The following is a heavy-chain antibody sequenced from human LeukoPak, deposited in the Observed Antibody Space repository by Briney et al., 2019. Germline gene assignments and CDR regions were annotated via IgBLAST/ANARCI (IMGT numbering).Heavy chain of an antibody. J-gene: IGHJ4*02. V-gene: IGHV4-38-2*02. CDR2: TYYSGNT. CDR1: GYPITSGYY. D-gene: IGHD4-17*01. Sequence: SETVSLTCTVSGYPITSGYYWGWIRQPPGKGLEWLGSTYYSGNTYYNPSLQSRVTISLDTAKNQLSLKLSSVTAADTAVYYCARDPMTTPNTAYWGQGTLVTVSS. CDR3: ARDPMTTPNTAY.